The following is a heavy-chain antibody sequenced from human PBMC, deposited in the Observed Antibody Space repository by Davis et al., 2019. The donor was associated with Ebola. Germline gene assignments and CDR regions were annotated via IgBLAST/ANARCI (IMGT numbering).Heavy chain of an antibody. J-gene: IGHJ4*02. CDR1: GYTFTSYG. CDR2: ISTYNGNT. D-gene: IGHD3-10*01. V-gene: IGHV1-18*01. CDR3: ARGTLLWFRELFGGGGYYFDY. Sequence: ASVKVSCKASGYTFTSYGINWVRQAPGQGLEWMGWISTYNGNTNAQKFQGRVTMTTDTSTSTAYMELRSLRSDDTAVYYCARGTLLWFRELFGGGGYYFDYWGQGTLVTVSS.